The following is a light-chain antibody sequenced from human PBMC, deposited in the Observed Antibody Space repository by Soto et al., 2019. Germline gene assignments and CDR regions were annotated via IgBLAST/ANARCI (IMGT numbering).Light chain of an antibody. V-gene: IGKV3-20*01. CDR3: QRYGSSPPYT. CDR1: QSVSSNY. J-gene: IGKJ2*01. CDR2: DAS. Sequence: EIVLTQSPGTLSLSPGERATLACRASQSVSSNYLAWYQQKPGQAPRLLIYDASSRATGIPDRFSGSGSGTDFTLTISRLEPEDFAVYYCQRYGSSPPYTFGQGT.